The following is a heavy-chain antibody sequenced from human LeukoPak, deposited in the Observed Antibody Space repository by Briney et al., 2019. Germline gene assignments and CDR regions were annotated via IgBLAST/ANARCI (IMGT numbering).Heavy chain of an antibody. CDR3: ARAGGRWIQGEVRKTYHFDC. V-gene: IGHV3-30*04. CDR1: VFTFSSYS. Sequence: GGSLRLSCAASVFTFSSYSIHGVPQAPGKGRECGADISYEGSNKYYADSVKGRFTISRDNAKNSLYLQMNSLRGEEKAVYYCARAGGRWIQGEVRKTYHFDCWGEGTLVTVS. J-gene: IGHJ4*02. D-gene: IGHD5-18*01. CDR2: ISYEGSNK.